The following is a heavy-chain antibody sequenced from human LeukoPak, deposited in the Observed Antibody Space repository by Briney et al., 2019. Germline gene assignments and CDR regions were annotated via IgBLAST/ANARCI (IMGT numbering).Heavy chain of an antibody. Sequence: WASVEVSRKASGYTFTSYDINWVRQATGQGLEWMGWMNPNSGNTGYAQKFQGRVTMTRNTSISTAYMELSSLRSEDTAVYYCARACDSSGYYLGYWGQGTLVTVSS. CDR2: MNPNSGNT. D-gene: IGHD3-22*01. CDR3: ARACDSSGYYLGY. CDR1: GYTFTSYD. V-gene: IGHV1-8*01. J-gene: IGHJ4*02.